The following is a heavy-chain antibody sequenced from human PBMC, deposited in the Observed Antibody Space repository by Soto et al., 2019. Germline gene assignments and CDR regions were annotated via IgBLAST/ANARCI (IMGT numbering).Heavy chain of an antibody. D-gene: IGHD3-22*01. CDR1: GFTVSSNY. CDR3: ARYGYYDSSGYSLSNAFDI. CDR2: IYSGGST. J-gene: IGHJ3*02. Sequence: SLRLSCAASGFTVSSNYMSWVRQAPGKGLEWVSVIYSGGSTYYADSVKGRFTISRDNSKNTLYLQMNSLRAEDTAVYYCARYGYYDSSGYSLSNAFDIWGQGTMVTVSS. V-gene: IGHV3-53*01.